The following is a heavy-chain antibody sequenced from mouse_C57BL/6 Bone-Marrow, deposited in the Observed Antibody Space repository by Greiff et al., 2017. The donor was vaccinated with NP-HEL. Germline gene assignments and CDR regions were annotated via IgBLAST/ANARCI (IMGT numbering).Heavy chain of an antibody. D-gene: IGHD2-4*01. CDR3: RGGRLDDYDEGDY. V-gene: IGHV1-64*01. CDR1: GYTFTSYW. Sequence: QVQLQQPGAELVKPGASVKLSCKASGYTFTSYWMHWVKQRPGQGLEWIGMIHPNSGSTNYNEKFKSKATLTVDKPSSTAYMQLSSLTSEDSAVYYCRGGRLDDYDEGDYWGKGTTLTVSS. CDR2: IHPNSGST. J-gene: IGHJ2*01.